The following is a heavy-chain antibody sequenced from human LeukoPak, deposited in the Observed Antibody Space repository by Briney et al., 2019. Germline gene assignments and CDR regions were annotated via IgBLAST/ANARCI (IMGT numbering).Heavy chain of an antibody. J-gene: IGHJ4*02. CDR2: ISYDGSNK. CDR1: GFAFSSYA. CDR3: ASEAAGILAY. V-gene: IGHV3-30-3*01. D-gene: IGHD6-19*01. Sequence: PGGSLRLSCAASGFAFSSYAMHWVRQAPGKGLERVAVISYDGSNKYYADSVKGRFTISRDNSKNTLYLQMNSLRAEDTAVYYSASEAAGILAYWGQGTLVTVSS.